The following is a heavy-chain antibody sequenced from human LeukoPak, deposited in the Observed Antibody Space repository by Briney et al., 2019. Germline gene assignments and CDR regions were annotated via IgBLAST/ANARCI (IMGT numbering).Heavy chain of an antibody. CDR1: GYTFTSYD. D-gene: IGHD5-18*01. V-gene: IGHV1-2*02. CDR2: INPNSGGT. J-gene: IGHJ4*02. Sequence: GASVKVSCKASGYTFTSYDINWVRQAPGQGLEWMGWINPNSGGTNYAQKFQGRVTMTRDTSISTAYMELSRLRSDDTAVYYCARDPAMATTFDYWGQGTLVTVSS. CDR3: ARDPAMATTFDY.